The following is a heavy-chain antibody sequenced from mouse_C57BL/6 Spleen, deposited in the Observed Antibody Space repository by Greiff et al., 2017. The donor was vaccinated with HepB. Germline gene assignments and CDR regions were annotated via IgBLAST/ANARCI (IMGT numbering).Heavy chain of an antibody. Sequence: DVKLVESGGGLVKPGGSLKLSCAASGFTFSSYTMSWVRQTPEKRLEWVATISGGGGNTYYPDSVKGRFTISRDNAKNTLYLQMSSLRSEDTALYYCARHMSPELGWFAYWGQGTLVTVSA. CDR2: ISGGGGNT. CDR3: ARHMSPELGWFAY. V-gene: IGHV5-9*01. CDR1: GFTFSSYT. D-gene: IGHD4-1*01. J-gene: IGHJ3*01.